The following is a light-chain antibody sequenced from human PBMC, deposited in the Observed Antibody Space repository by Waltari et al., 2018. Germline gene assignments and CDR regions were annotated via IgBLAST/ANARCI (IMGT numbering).Light chain of an antibody. CDR2: DAS. J-gene: IGKJ3*01. CDR3: QQRSNWPREFT. CDR1: QSVRSA. Sequence: DIVLTPSPVTLSLSPGERATLSCRASQSVRSALAWYQQKPGQAPRLLIYDASNRATGIPSRFSGSGSGTDFTLTISSLEPEDFAVYYCQQRSNWPREFTFGPGTKVDIK. V-gene: IGKV3-11*01.